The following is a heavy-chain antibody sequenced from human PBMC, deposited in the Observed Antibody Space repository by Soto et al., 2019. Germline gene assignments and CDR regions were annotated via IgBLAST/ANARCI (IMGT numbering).Heavy chain of an antibody. CDR3: ATYYYDSSGYSPVPVFDY. J-gene: IGHJ4*02. CDR1: GFTLSMYS. D-gene: IGHD3-22*01. CDR2: IPQEGSDG. V-gene: IGHV3-7*01. Sequence: PGGSLRLSCEVSGFTLSMYSMTWVRQAPGKGLEWVAKIPQEGSDGHYVDSVKGRFTISRDNAKNSVYLQMNSLRAEDTAVYYCATYYYDSSGYSPVPVFDYWGQGTLVTVSS.